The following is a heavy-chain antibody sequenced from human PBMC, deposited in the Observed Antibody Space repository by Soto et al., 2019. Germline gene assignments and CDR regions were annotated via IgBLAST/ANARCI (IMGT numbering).Heavy chain of an antibody. CDR3: AKDSPYKAVAGDFEN. J-gene: IGHJ1*01. V-gene: IGHV3-23*01. Sequence: EVQLSESGGALVQPGGSLRLSCAGSGFTFSNYAMSWVRQAPGKGLEWVSAITGDGGSTPYAESVKGRFTISRDDSKRTLYLQMKNLRDEDTAVYYCAKDSPYKAVAGDFENWGQGTLVTVSS. CDR1: GFTFSNYA. CDR2: ITGDGGST. D-gene: IGHD6-19*01.